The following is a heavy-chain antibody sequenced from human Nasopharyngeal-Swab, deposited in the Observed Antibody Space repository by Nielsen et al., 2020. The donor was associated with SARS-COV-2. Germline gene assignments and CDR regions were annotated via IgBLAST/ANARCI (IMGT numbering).Heavy chain of an antibody. J-gene: IGHJ4*02. D-gene: IGHD6-6*01. CDR3: ARGPYSRSSLWVH. CDR2: IYSTEIT. Sequence: SETLSLTCTVSGGSIVSHYWNWIRLSPGKGLEWIGYIYSTEITKYNPSLGSRVTMSGDTSKNQVYLNLESLTAADTAVYYCARGPYSRSSLWVHWGQGTLVTVSS. V-gene: IGHV4-59*11. CDR1: GGSIVSHY.